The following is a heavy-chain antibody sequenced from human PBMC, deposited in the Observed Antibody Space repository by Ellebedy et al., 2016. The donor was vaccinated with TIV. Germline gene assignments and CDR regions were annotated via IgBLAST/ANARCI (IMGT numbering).Heavy chain of an antibody. Sequence: SVKVSXXASGGTFSSYAISWVRQAPGQGLEWMGGIIPIFGTANYAQKFQGRVTITADESTSTAYMELSSLRSEDTAVYYCARGLGDYETYTYYYYGMDVWGQGTTVTVSS. CDR1: GGTFSSYA. V-gene: IGHV1-69*13. CDR2: IIPIFGTA. D-gene: IGHD4-17*01. CDR3: ARGLGDYETYTYYYYGMDV. J-gene: IGHJ6*02.